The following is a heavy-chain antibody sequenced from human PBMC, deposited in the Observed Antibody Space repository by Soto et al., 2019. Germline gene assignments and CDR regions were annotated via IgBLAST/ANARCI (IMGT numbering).Heavy chain of an antibody. J-gene: IGHJ3*02. D-gene: IGHD3-16*01. V-gene: IGHV4-59*01. CDR3: ARDPKDYDAFDI. CDR2: IYYSGST. Sequence: SETLSLTCTVSGGSISSYYWSWIRQPPGKGLEWIGYIYYSGSTNYNPSLKSRVTISVDTSKNQFSLKLSSVTAADTAVYYCARDPKDYDAFDIWGQGTMVTVSS. CDR1: GGSISSYY.